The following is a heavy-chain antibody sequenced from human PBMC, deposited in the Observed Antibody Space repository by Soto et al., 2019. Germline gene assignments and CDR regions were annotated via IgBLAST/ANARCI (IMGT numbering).Heavy chain of an antibody. CDR2: ISAYNGNT. CDR1: GYTFTSYG. Sequence: ASVKVSCKASGYTFTSYGISWVRQAPGQGLEWMGWISAYNGNTNYAQKLQGRVTMTTDTSTGTAYMELRSLRSDDTAVYYCARAPAAPHCSSTSCYAWVYFDYWGQGTLVTVSS. V-gene: IGHV1-18*01. CDR3: ARAPAAPHCSSTSCYAWVYFDY. J-gene: IGHJ4*02. D-gene: IGHD2-2*01.